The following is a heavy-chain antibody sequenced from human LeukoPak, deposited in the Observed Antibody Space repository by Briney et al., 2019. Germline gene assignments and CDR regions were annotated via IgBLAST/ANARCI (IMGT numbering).Heavy chain of an antibody. J-gene: IGHJ4*02. Sequence: TGGSLRLSCAASGFTFSSYAMLWVRQAPGKGLEYVSAISSNGGSTYYANSVKGRFTISRDNSKNTLYLQMGSLRAEDMAVYYCARSVAVASYYFDYWGQGTLVTVSS. CDR3: ARSVAVASYYFDY. CDR1: GFTFSSYA. CDR2: ISSNGGST. V-gene: IGHV3-64*01. D-gene: IGHD6-19*01.